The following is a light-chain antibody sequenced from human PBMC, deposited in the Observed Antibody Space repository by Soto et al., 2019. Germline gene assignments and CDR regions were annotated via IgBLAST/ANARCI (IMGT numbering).Light chain of an antibody. CDR2: EVS. J-gene: IGLJ1*01. Sequence: QSALTQPASVSGSPGQSITISCTGTSSDVGGYNYVCWYQQRLGKAPKLMIYEVSNRPSGVSHRFSGSKSGNTASLTISGLQAEDEADYYCSSYTSSSTLYVFGTGTKLTVL. CDR1: SSDVGGYNY. V-gene: IGLV2-14*01. CDR3: SSYTSSSTLYV.